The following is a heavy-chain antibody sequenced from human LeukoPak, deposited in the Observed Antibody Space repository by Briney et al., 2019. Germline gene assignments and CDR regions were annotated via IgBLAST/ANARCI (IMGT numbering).Heavy chain of an antibody. CDR2: IKPDGSAQ. CDR1: GFTFSSNC. CDR3: ARGPPMD. D-gene: IGHD3-10*01. J-gene: IGHJ4*02. V-gene: IGHV3-7*01. Sequence: PGGSLRLSCATSGFTFSSNCMSWVRHVPGRGLDWVANIKPDGSAQYYAASVKGRFTISRDNAKNSLYLRMNSLRAEDTAVYYCARGPPMDWGQGTLVTVSS.